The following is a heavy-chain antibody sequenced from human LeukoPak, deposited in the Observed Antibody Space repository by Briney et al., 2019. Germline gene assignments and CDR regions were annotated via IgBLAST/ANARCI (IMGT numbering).Heavy chain of an antibody. V-gene: IGHV1-18*01. J-gene: IGHJ6*02. CDR1: GYTFTSYG. CDR3: ARVPMITFGGVIVIYYYYGMDV. CDR2: ISAYNGNT. Sequence: ASVKVSCKASGYTFTSYGISWVRQAPGQGLEWMGWISAYNGNTNYAQKLQGRVTMTTDTSTSTAYMELRSLRSDDTAVYYCARVPMITFGGVIVIYYYYGMDVWGQGTTVTVSS. D-gene: IGHD3-16*02.